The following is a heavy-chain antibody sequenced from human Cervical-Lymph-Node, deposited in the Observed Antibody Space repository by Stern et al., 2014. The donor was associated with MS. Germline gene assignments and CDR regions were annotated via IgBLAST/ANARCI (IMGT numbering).Heavy chain of an antibody. CDR2: SYAGYSDT. CDR1: GYTFTEHW. D-gene: IGHD5-24*01. V-gene: IGHV5-51*03. CDR3: VRKKERAMDYFDY. Sequence: QLVQSGAEVKKPGESLKISCKGSGYTFTEHWNGWVRQVPGKGLEWMGISYAGYSDTRSSPSLEGQVTISVDTSINTAYLQLSSLQASDTALYYCVRKKERAMDYFDYWGQGTLVTVSS. J-gene: IGHJ4*02.